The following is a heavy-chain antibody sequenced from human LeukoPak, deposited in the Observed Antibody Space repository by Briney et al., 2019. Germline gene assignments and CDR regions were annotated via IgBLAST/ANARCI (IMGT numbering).Heavy chain of an antibody. V-gene: IGHV3-72*01. D-gene: IGHD1-26*01. CDR1: GFTVSSNY. CDR3: TRGHSGAYVYAFDV. J-gene: IGHJ3*01. Sequence: PGGSLRLSCAASGFTVSSNYMSWVRQAPGKGLEWVGRISNKANSYTTEYATSVRGRSTISRGDSKDSLYLQMNDLKTEDTAVYHCTRGHSGAYVYAFDVWGQGTLVTVSS. CDR2: ISNKANSYTT.